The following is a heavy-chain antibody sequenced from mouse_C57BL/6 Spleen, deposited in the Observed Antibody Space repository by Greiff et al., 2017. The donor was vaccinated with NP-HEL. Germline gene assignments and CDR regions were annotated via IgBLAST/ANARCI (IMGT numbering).Heavy chain of an antibody. J-gene: IGHJ2*01. V-gene: IGHV1-55*01. CDR3: ARRGGYYYGSSSFDY. CDR2: IFPGSGSS. CDR1: GYTFTSHW. D-gene: IGHD1-1*01. Sequence: QVQPQQSGAELVKPGASVKMSCKASGYTFTSHWITRVKQRPGQGPEWIGDIFPGSGSSNYNEKFQSKATLTVDTSSSTAYMQLSSLTSEDSAVYYCARRGGYYYGSSSFDYWGQGTTLTVSS.